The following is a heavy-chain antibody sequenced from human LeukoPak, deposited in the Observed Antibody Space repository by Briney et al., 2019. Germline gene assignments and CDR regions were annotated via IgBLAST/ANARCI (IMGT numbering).Heavy chain of an antibody. J-gene: IGHJ4*02. CDR2: IIPILGIA. CDR1: GGTFSSYA. Sequence: GASVKVSCKASGGTFSSYAISWVRQAPGQGLEWMGRIIPILGIANYAQKFQGRVTITADKFTSTAYMKLSSLRSEDTAVYYCARDHRGPRLGYSYGYYFDYWGQGTLVTVSS. D-gene: IGHD5-18*01. V-gene: IGHV1-69*04. CDR3: ARDHRGPRLGYSYGYYFDY.